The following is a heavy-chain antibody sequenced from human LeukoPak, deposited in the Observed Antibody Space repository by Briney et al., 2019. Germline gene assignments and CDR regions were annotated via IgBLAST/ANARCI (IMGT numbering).Heavy chain of an antibody. V-gene: IGHV4-34*01. Sequence: SETLSLTCAVYGGSFSGCYWSWIRQPPGKGLEWIGEINHSGSTNYNPSLKSRVTISVDTSKNQLSLKLCSVTAADTAVYYCARHPGGIYSMDVWGQGTTVTVSS. CDR3: ARHPGGIYSMDV. CDR1: GGSFSGCY. CDR2: INHSGST. D-gene: IGHD3-10*01. J-gene: IGHJ6*02.